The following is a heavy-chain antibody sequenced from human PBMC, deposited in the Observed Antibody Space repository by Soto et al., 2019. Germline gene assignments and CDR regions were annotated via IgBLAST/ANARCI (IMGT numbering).Heavy chain of an antibody. CDR1: GFTFSSYS. D-gene: IGHD3-22*01. CDR2: ISSSSSTI. V-gene: IGHV3-48*02. J-gene: IGHJ2*01. CDR3: AATTYYYDSSGATSYWYFDL. Sequence: XGSLRLSCAASGFTFSSYSMNWVRQAPGKGLEWVSYISSSSSTIYYADSVKGRFTISRDNAKNSLYLQMNSLRDEDTAVYYCAATTYYYDSSGATSYWYFDLWGRGTLVTVSS.